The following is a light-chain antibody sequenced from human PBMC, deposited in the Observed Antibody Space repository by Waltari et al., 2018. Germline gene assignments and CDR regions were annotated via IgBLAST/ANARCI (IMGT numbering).Light chain of an antibody. Sequence: DIVMTQSPDSLAVSLGERATINCKSRQSVLYSSNNKNYLAWYQQKPGQPPKLLIYWASTRESGVPDRFSGSGSGTDFTLTISSLQAEDVAVYYCQQSFTFGGGTKVEIK. J-gene: IGKJ4*01. V-gene: IGKV4-1*01. CDR3: QQSFT. CDR1: QSVLYSSNNKNY. CDR2: WAS.